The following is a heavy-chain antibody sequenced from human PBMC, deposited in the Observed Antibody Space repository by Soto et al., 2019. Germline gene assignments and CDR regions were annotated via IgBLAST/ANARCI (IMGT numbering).Heavy chain of an antibody. J-gene: IGHJ4*02. CDR3: ARPYFRRSSMFDY. V-gene: IGHV4-39*01. CDR2: IYHTGTT. Sequence: PSETLTLTFTVSGDSISSSTYYWGWIRQPPGKGLEWIGCIYHTGTTYYNPSLKSRVTISVDTSKNQFSLKLSSVTAADTAVYYCARPYFRRSSMFDYWGQGTLVTVSS. D-gene: IGHD6-6*01. CDR1: GDSISSSTYY.